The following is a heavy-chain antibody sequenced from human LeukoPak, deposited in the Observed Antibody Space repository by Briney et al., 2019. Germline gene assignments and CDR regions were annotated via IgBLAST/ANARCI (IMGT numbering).Heavy chain of an antibody. Sequence: SETLSLTCAVYGGSFSGYYWSWIRQPPGKGLECIGEINHSGSTNYNPSLKSRVTISVGTSKNQFSLKLSSVTAADTAVYYCAREEGYNWNYVGWFDHWGQGTLVTVSS. D-gene: IGHD1-7*01. V-gene: IGHV4-34*01. J-gene: IGHJ5*02. CDR2: INHSGST. CDR1: GGSFSGYY. CDR3: AREEGYNWNYVGWFDH.